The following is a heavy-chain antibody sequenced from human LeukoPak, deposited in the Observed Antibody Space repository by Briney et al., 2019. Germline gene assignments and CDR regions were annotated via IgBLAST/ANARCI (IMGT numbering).Heavy chain of an antibody. CDR3: ARAGRSWTAWYFDL. D-gene: IGHD6-19*01. Sequence: GGSLRLSCAASGFTFSNYDMHWVRQATGKGLEWVSTIGTAGDTYFPGSVKGRFTISRENDKNSLSLQMNNLRDGDTAVYYCARAGRSWTAWYFDLWGRGALVTVSS. CDR2: IGTAGDT. CDR1: GFTFSNYD. J-gene: IGHJ2*01. V-gene: IGHV3-13*01.